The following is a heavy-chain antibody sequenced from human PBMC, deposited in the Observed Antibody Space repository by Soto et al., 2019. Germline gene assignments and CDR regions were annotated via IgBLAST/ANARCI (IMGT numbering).Heavy chain of an antibody. J-gene: IGHJ4*02. V-gene: IGHV3-30-3*01. CDR1: GFILSRYI. CDR3: AKVSRPSRISTPDFDF. Sequence: PGGSLRLSCAASGFILSRYIIYWVRPAPGKGLEWVAVIAYDGNTQYYGDSVKGRFFVSRDNSKNTLYLQLNSLRGEDTAVYYCAKVSRPSRISTPDFDFWGQGTLVTVSS. CDR2: IAYDGNTQ.